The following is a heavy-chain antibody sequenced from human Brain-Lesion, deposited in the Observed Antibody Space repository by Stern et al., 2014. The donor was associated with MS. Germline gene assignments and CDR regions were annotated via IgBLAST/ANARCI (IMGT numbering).Heavy chain of an antibody. CDR2: FDPEDGEA. CDR3: ATLSPGAGGNYYRHFDY. Sequence: QVQLVQSGAEVKKPGASVKVSCKVSGYTLTELSMHWVRQAPRKGLEWMGGFDPEDGEAIYAQKFQGRVTMTEDTSTDTAYMELSSLRSEDTAVYYCATLSPGAGGNYYRHFDYWGQGTLVTVSS. D-gene: IGHD1-26*01. CDR1: GYTLTELS. J-gene: IGHJ4*02. V-gene: IGHV1-24*01.